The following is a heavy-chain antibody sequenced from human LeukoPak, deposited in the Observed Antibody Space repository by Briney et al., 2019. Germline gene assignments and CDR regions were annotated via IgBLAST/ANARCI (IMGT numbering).Heavy chain of an antibody. V-gene: IGHV4-59*01. CDR2: SYYNGNT. CDR1: GGSISGYY. J-gene: IGHJ6*03. Sequence: SETLSLTCTVFGGSISGYYWGWIRQPPGKGMEYIGHSYYNGNTDYNPSLKSRVTMSVDTSKNEFSLKLSSVTAADTAVYYCAKYASSSLRAGYYYYMDVWGKGTTVTVSS. CDR3: AKYASSSLRAGYYYYMDV. D-gene: IGHD2-2*01.